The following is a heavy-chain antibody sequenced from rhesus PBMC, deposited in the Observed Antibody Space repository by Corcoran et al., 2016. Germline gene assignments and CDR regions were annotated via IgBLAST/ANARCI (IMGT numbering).Heavy chain of an antibody. CDR3: AREGEYCSSTYCSSSYYFDY. CDR2: IYGSGSST. D-gene: IGHD2-15*01. V-gene: IGHV4-169*02. Sequence: QLQLQESGPGLVKPSETLSVTCAVSGGSISSSYWSWIHQAPGKGLEWFGYIYGSGSSTNYNPSLKSRVTLSVDTSKNQLSLKLSSVTTADTAVYYCAREGEYCSSTYCSSSYYFDYWGQGVLVTVSS. CDR1: GGSISSSY. J-gene: IGHJ4*01.